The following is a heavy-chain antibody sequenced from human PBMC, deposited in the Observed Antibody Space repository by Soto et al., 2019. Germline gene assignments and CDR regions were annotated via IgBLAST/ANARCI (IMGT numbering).Heavy chain of an antibody. J-gene: IGHJ5*02. V-gene: IGHV4-59*01. Sequence: PSETLALTCSVSGDSISNYHWSWIRQPPGQGLEWIGYIYYKYSGSTSYNPSLKSRVTISLDTSKNQFSLKLSSVTAADTAVYYCARGAYGVLDPWGQGILVTVSS. CDR2: IYYKYSGST. CDR3: ARGAYGVLDP. D-gene: IGHD4-17*01. CDR1: GDSISNYH.